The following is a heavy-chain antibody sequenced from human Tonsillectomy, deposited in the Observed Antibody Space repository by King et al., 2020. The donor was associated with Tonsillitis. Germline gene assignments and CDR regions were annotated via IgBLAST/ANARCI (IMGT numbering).Heavy chain of an antibody. Sequence: VQLVESGGEVKEPGASVKVSCQASDDTFTSYGISWVRQAPGQGLEWMGWINPYTDNTNYAQNFQGRVTMTPDTSTNTAYMELMSLRSDDTAVYYRASYIWGDAFDVWGQGTMVTVSS. J-gene: IGHJ3*01. CDR3: ASYIWGDAFDV. CDR1: DDTFTSYG. D-gene: IGHD3-16*01. CDR2: INPYTDNT. V-gene: IGHV1-18*01.